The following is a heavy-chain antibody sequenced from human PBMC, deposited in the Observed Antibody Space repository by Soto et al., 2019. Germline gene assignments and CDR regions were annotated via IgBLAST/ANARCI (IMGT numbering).Heavy chain of an antibody. V-gene: IGHV1-18*01. Sequence: ASVKVSCKASGYTFTSYGISWVRQAPGQGLEWMGWISAYNGNTNYAQKLQGRVTMTTDTSTSTAYMELRSLRSDDTAVYYCVRDHGGDYRDAFDIWGQGTMVTVSS. CDR3: VRDHGGDYRDAFDI. CDR2: ISAYNGNT. CDR1: GYTFTSYG. J-gene: IGHJ3*02. D-gene: IGHD4-17*01.